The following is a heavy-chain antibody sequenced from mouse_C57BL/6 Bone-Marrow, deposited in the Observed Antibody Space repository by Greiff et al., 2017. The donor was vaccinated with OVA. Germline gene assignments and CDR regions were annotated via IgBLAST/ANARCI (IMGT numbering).Heavy chain of an antibody. CDR3: AREGGLYDYDVDY. J-gene: IGHJ2*01. CDR1: GYSITSGYY. V-gene: IGHV3-6*01. Sequence: VQLKQSGPGLVKPSQSLSLTCSVTGYSITSGYYWNWIRQFPGNKLEWMGYISYDGSNNYNPSLKNRISITRDTSKNQFFLKLNSVTTEDTATYYCAREGGLYDYDVDYWGQGTTLTVSS. D-gene: IGHD2-4*01. CDR2: ISYDGSN.